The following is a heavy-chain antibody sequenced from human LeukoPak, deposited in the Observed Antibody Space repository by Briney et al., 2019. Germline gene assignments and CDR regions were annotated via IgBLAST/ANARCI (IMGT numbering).Heavy chain of an antibody. D-gene: IGHD4-17*01. CDR1: GRTFSSYA. J-gene: IGHJ4*02. CDR2: IIPILGIA. V-gene: IGHV1-69*04. Sequence: ASVKVSCKASGRTFSSYAISWVRQAPGQGLEWMGRIIPILGIANYAQKFQGRVTITADKSTSTAYMELSSLRSEDTAVYYCARDRSTTVTNHGDDYWGQGTLVTVSS. CDR3: ARDRSTTVTNHGDDY.